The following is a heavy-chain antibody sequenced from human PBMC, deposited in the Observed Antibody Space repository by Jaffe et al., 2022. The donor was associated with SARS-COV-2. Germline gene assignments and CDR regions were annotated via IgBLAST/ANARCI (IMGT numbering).Heavy chain of an antibody. V-gene: IGHV4-61*02. CDR1: GGSISSGTYY. Sequence: QVQLQESGPGLVKPSQTLSLTCTVSGGSISSGTYYWGWIRQPAGKGLEYIGRVATSGSTNYNPSLKSRVALSLDTSKTQFSLKLSSVTAADTAVYYCAIHWNFEPYIDYWGQGTLVTVSS. J-gene: IGHJ4*02. CDR2: VATSGST. CDR3: AIHWNFEPYIDY. D-gene: IGHD1-7*01.